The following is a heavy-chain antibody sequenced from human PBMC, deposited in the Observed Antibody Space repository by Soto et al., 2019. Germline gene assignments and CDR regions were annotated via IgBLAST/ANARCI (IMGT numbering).Heavy chain of an antibody. D-gene: IGHD1-1*01. J-gene: IGHJ4*02. Sequence: QVHLVQSGAEVRKPGASVKVSCKGSGYTFTTYGITWVRQAPGQGLEWMGWISAHNDNTNYAQKVQGRVTVTRDTDTSTAYMELRNLRSDDTAVYYCARGRYGDYWGQGALVTVSS. CDR1: GYTFTTYG. CDR2: ISAHNDNT. V-gene: IGHV1-18*01. CDR3: ARGRYGDY.